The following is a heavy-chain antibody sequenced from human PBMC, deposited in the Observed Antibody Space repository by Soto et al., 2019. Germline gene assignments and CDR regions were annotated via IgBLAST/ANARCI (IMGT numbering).Heavy chain of an antibody. CDR3: ARSPTYYYGSGTLGNYYYGMDV. CDR2: IYYSGST. CDR1: GGSISSGDYY. V-gene: IGHV4-30-4*02. Sequence: SETLSLTCTVSGGSISSGDYYWSWIRQPPGKGLEWIGYIYYSGSTYYNPSLKSRVTISVDTSKNQFSLKLSSVTAADTAVYYCARSPTYYYGSGTLGNYYYGMDVWAKGPRSPSP. D-gene: IGHD3-10*01. J-gene: IGHJ6*02.